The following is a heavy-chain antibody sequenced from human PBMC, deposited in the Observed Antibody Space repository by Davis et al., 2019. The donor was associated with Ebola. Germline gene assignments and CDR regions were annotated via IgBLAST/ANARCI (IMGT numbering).Heavy chain of an antibody. V-gene: IGHV4-34*12. D-gene: IGHD2-15*01. Sequence: SETLSLTCAVYGGSFSGYYWSWIRQPPGKGLEWIGAIIHSGSTNYNPSLKSRVTISVDTSKNQFSLKLSSVTAADTAVYYCAREIGYCSGGSCYSGWFDPWGQGTLVTVSS. CDR3: AREIGYCSGGSCYSGWFDP. CDR2: IIHSGST. J-gene: IGHJ5*02. CDR1: GGSFSGYY.